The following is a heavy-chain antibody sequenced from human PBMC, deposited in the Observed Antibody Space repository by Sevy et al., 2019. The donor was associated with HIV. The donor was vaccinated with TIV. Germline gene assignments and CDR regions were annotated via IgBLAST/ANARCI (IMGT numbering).Heavy chain of an antibody. D-gene: IGHD3-22*01. Sequence: AGSLRLSCAASGFTFSDYYMSWIRQAPGKGLEWVSYLSSSGSSIHYADSVKGRFTISRDNAKNPLYLQMNSLRAEDTAVYYCARSKYYYDSSGYSPFGYWGQGTLVTVSS. CDR2: LSSSGSSI. V-gene: IGHV3-11*01. J-gene: IGHJ4*02. CDR3: ARSKYYYDSSGYSPFGY. CDR1: GFTFSDYY.